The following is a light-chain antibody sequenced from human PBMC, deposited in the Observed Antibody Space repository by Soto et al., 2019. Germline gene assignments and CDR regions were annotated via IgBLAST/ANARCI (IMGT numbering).Light chain of an antibody. V-gene: IGKV3-20*01. J-gene: IGKJ4*01. CDR1: QSVSRSY. CDR2: GAS. CDR3: HQYDSSHLT. Sequence: EIVLTQSPGTLSLSPGERATLSCRASQSVSRSYLAWYQQKPGQAPRLLIYGASSRATGIPDRFSGSGSGTDFTLTISRLEPEDFAVYYCHQYDSSHLTFGGGTKVEIK.